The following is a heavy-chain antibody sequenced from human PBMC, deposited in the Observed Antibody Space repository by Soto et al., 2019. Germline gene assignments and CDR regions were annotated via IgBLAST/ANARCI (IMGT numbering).Heavy chain of an antibody. D-gene: IGHD3-16*01. CDR2: MNPNSGNT. CDR1: GYTFTSYD. V-gene: IGHV1-8*01. CDR3: AMLKQDYAVA. Sequence: QVQLVQSGAEVKKPGASVKVSCKASGYTFTSYDINWVRQATGQGLELMGLMNPNSGNTAYAQKFQGRVTMNRNTSISPAYMELSSLRSEDTAVYCVAMLKQDYAVAWGQGTLVTVSS. J-gene: IGHJ4*02.